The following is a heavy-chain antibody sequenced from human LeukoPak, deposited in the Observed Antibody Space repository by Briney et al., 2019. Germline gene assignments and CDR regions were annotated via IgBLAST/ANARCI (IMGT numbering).Heavy chain of an antibody. Sequence: SETLSLTCTVSGGTTSSSSFYWGWIRQPPGKGLECIGRISYSGRTYYNPSLQSRVTISVDTSKNQFSLRLSSVTAADTAVYYCARLRAYYYDSSGYYNFDFWGQGTLVTVSS. V-gene: IGHV4-39*01. CDR3: ARLRAYYYDSSGYYNFDF. J-gene: IGHJ4*02. CDR2: ISYSGRT. CDR1: GGTTSSSSFY. D-gene: IGHD3-22*01.